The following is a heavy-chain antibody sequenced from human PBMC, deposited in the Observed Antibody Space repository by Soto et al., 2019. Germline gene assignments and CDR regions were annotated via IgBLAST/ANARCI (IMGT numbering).Heavy chain of an antibody. CDR1: RFTFSSYA. Sequence: PGGSLRLSCAASRFTFSSYAMHWVRQAPGKGLEWVAVVSNDGNNKYYADSVKGRFSISRDNSKNTLYLQMNSLRAEDTAVYYCAKGPRYCSGGSCYFDYWGQGTLVTVSS. J-gene: IGHJ4*02. CDR3: AKGPRYCSGGSCYFDY. CDR2: VSNDGNNK. V-gene: IGHV3-30-3*01. D-gene: IGHD2-15*01.